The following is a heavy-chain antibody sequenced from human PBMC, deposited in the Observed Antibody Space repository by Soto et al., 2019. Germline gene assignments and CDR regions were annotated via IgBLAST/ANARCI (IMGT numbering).Heavy chain of an antibody. J-gene: IGHJ5*02. Sequence: SETLCLTCTVSGGSISSYYWSWIRQPPGKGLEWIGYIYYSGSTNYNPSLKSRVTISVDTSKNQFSLKLSSVTAADTAVYYCARTIITMVRGVIIWFEPWGQVTLVTVS. CDR1: GGSISSYY. V-gene: IGHV4-59*01. CDR2: IYYSGST. CDR3: ARTIITMVRGVIIWFEP. D-gene: IGHD3-10*01.